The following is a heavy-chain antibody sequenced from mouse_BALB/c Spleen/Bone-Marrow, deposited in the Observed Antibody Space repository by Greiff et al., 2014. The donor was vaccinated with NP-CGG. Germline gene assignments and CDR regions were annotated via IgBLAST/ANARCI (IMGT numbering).Heavy chain of an antibody. CDR2: IDPSDSET. D-gene: IGHD2-1*01. J-gene: IGHJ2*01. V-gene: IGHV1-69*02. CDR3: AYGNYESYFFDY. Sequence: QVQLQQSGVELVKPGAPVKLSCKASAYTFTSYWMNWVKQRPGRGLEWIGRIDPSDSETHYNQNFKDKATLTVDRSSSTAFIQLSSLTSEDSTVYYCAYGNYESYFFDYWGQGTTLTVSS. CDR1: AYTFTSYW.